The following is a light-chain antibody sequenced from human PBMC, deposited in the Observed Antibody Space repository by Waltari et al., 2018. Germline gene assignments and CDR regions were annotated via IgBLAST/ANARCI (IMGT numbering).Light chain of an antibody. CDR2: CAF. V-gene: IGKV3-20*01. CDR1: QSVGRS. CDR3: QHYLRLPVT. Sequence: EIVLTHSPGTLSLSPGERATLSCRASQSVGRSLAWYQQKPGQAPRLLIYCAFIRATGIADRFSGSGSGTDFSLTISRLEPEDFAVYYCQHYLRLPVTFGLGTKVEIK. J-gene: IGKJ1*01.